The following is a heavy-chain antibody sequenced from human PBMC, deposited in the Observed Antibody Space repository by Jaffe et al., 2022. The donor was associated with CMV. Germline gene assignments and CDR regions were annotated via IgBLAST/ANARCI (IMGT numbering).Heavy chain of an antibody. CDR3: ARGGPNMVRGVIPPVYMDV. V-gene: IGHV4-34*01. J-gene: IGHJ6*03. CDR2: INHSGST. Sequence: QVQLQQWGAGLLKPSETLSLTCAVYGGSFSGYYWSWIRQPPGKGLEWIGEINHSGSTNYNPSLKSRVTISVDTSKNQFSLKLSSVTAADTAVYYCARGGPNMVRGVIPPVYMDVWGKGTTVTVSS. CDR1: GGSFSGYY. D-gene: IGHD3-10*01.